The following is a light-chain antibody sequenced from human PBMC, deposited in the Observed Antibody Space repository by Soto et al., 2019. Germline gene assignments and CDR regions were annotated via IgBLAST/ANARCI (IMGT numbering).Light chain of an antibody. J-gene: IGKJ5*01. CDR2: GAS. CDR1: RSVAANY. CDR3: QQYGSSHT. V-gene: IGKV3-20*01. Sequence: EIVLTQSPGTLSLSPGDRATLSCRASRSVAANYSAWFQQKPGRAPRLLIYGASNRATGIPDRFSGSGAGAYFNLTISRLEPADFGVYYCQQYGSSHTFGQGTRLEIK.